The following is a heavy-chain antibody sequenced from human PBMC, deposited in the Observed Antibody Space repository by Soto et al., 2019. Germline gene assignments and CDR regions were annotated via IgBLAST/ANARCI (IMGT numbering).Heavy chain of an antibody. CDR3: ANPSSSSGGFDY. V-gene: IGHV3-23*01. Sequence: EVQLLESGGGLVQPGGSLRLSCAASGFTFSSYAMSWVRQAPGKGLEWVSAISGSGGSTYYADSVKGRFTISRDNSKNTLYLQMNSLRAEDTAVYYCANPSSSSGGFDYWGQGTLVTVSS. CDR2: ISGSGGST. CDR1: GFTFSSYA. D-gene: IGHD6-6*01. J-gene: IGHJ4*02.